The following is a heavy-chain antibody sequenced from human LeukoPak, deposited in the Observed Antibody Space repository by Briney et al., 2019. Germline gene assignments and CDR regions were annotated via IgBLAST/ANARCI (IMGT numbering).Heavy chain of an antibody. J-gene: IGHJ4*02. CDR2: ISSSSSYI. Sequence: GGSLRLSCAASGFTFSSYWMSWVRQAPGKGLEWVSSISSSSSYIYYADSVKGRFTISRDNAKNSLYLQMNSLRAEDTAVYYCASAVYYGSGSRDYWGQGTLVTVSS. D-gene: IGHD3-10*01. CDR3: ASAVYYGSGSRDY. V-gene: IGHV3-21*01. CDR1: GFTFSSYW.